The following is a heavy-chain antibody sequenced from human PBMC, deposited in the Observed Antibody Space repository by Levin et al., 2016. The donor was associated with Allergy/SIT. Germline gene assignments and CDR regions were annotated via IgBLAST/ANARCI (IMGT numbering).Heavy chain of an antibody. CDR2: ISGNAGGT. CDR3: ARGGYTYGW. Sequence: GGSLRLSCAASGFTFSSYAMSWVRQAPGKGLEWVSTISGNAGGTYYADSVKGRFTISRDNSKNTLSLQMNSLRVEDTAVYYCARGGYTYGWWGQGTLVTVSS. CDR1: GFTFSSYA. J-gene: IGHJ4*02. V-gene: IGHV3-23*01. D-gene: IGHD5-18*01.